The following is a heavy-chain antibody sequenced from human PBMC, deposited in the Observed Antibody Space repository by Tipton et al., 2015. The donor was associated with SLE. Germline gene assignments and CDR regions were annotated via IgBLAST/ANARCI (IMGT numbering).Heavy chain of an antibody. CDR2: IKGDGSEK. Sequence: GSLRLSCAASGFTFSDFWMNWVRQAPGKGLEWVAHIKGDGSEKNYVDSVKGRFSISRDNTRNSLFLQMNSLRDEDTAMYYCAKYVSGSMVDYWGQGTQVTVSS. D-gene: IGHD2-15*01. V-gene: IGHV3-7*01. CDR1: GFTFSDFW. CDR3: AKYVSGSMVDY. J-gene: IGHJ4*02.